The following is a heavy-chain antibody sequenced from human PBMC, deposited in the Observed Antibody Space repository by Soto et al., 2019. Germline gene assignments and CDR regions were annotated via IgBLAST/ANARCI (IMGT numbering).Heavy chain of an antibody. J-gene: IGHJ2*01. V-gene: IGHV3-30-3*01. Sequence: QVQLVESGGGVVQPGRSLRISCTASGFTFSTYAMQWVRQAPGKGLEWVAVVSSEGGTQFYADSVKGRFTISRDNSKNSLYLQMSSLTTEDAAIYYCARENYYGGHVIGSLDLWGRGTLVSVSS. CDR3: ARENYYGGHVIGSLDL. D-gene: IGHD3-22*01. CDR1: GFTFSTYA. CDR2: VSSEGGTQ.